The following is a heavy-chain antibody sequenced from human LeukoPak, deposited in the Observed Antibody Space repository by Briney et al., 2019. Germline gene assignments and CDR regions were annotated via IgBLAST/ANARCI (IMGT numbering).Heavy chain of an antibody. J-gene: IGHJ4*02. CDR3: ARDIESGYFDY. V-gene: IGHV3-33*01. Sequence: PGRSLRLSCAASGFTFSSYDMHWVRQAPGKGLEWVAVISFDGSNKYCADSVKGRFTNYRDDSKNTLYMDMNSLIAEDTAVYYCARDIESGYFDYWGQGTLVTVSS. CDR2: ISFDGSNK. CDR1: GFTFSSYD. D-gene: IGHD3-16*02.